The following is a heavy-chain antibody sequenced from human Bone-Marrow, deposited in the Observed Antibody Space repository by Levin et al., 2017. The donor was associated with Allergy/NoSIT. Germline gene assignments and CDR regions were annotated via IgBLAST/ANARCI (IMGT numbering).Heavy chain of an antibody. V-gene: IGHV4-31*03. J-gene: IGHJ1*01. CDR1: GDSIGNGGYY. Sequence: SETLSLTCTLSGDSIGNGGYYWSWIRQYPGRGLEWIGYSYYTGNTYYNPSLESRVTISVDTSKNQFSLNLRSATAADTAVYYCARRARNGYVFQHWGQGTPVTVSS. CDR2: SYYTGNT. D-gene: IGHD3-16*01. CDR3: ARRARNGYVFQH.